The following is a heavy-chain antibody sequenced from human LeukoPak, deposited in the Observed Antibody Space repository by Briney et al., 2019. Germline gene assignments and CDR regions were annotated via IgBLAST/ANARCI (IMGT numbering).Heavy chain of an antibody. Sequence: GASVKVSCKASGYTFTSYGISWVRQAPGQGLEWMGWISAYNGNTNYAQKLQGRVTMATDTSTSTAYVELRSLRSDDTAVYYCARRRYYGSGSHYYYYYMDVWGKGTTVTVSS. CDR3: ARRRYYGSGSHYYYYYMDV. V-gene: IGHV1-18*01. CDR2: ISAYNGNT. J-gene: IGHJ6*03. CDR1: GYTFTSYG. D-gene: IGHD3-10*01.